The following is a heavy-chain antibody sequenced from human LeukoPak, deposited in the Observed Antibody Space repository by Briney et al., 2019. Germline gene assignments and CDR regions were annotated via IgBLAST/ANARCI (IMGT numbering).Heavy chain of an antibody. CDR2: ISGSGGST. Sequence: GGSLRLSCAASGFTFSSYAMSWVRQAPGKGLEWVSAISGSGGSTYYADSVKGRFAISRDNSKNTLYLQMNSLRAEDTAIYYCAKVDGQIASAGTPDFWGQGTLVTVSS. D-gene: IGHD6-13*01. CDR1: GFTFSSYA. J-gene: IGHJ4*02. V-gene: IGHV3-23*01. CDR3: AKVDGQIASAGTPDF.